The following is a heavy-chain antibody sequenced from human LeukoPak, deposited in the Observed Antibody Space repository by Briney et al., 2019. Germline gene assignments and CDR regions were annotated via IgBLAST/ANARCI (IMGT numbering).Heavy chain of an antibody. Sequence: SVKVSCKASGYTFTSYGISWVRQAPGQGLEWMGGIIPIFGTANYAQKFQGRVTITADESTSTAYMELSSLRSEDTAVYYCARDAGVYDSSGYYHNYFDYWGQGTLVTVSS. V-gene: IGHV1-69*13. CDR1: GYTFTSYG. CDR3: ARDAGVYDSSGYYHNYFDY. J-gene: IGHJ4*02. D-gene: IGHD3-22*01. CDR2: IIPIFGTA.